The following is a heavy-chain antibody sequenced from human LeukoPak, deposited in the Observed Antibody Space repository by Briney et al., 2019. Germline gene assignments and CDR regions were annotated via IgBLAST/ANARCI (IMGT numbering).Heavy chain of an antibody. CDR2: ISYDGSNK. D-gene: IGHD1-26*01. CDR3: ASRVPWEGY. Sequence: PGGSLRLSCAASGFTFSSYGMHWVRQAPGKGLEWVAVISYDGSNKYYADSVKGRFTISRDNAKNSPYLQMNSLGAEDTAVYYCASRVPWEGYWGQGTLVTVSS. CDR1: GFTFSSYG. V-gene: IGHV3-30*12. J-gene: IGHJ4*02.